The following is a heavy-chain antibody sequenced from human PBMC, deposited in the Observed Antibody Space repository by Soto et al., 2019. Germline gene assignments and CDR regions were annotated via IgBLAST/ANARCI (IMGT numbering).Heavy chain of an antibody. Sequence: GGSLRLSCAASGFTFSTYSMNWVRQAPGKGLEWVSYISSSGSTIYYADSVKGRFTISRDNAKNTIYLQMNSLRAEDTAVYYCARDDSRASPFDYWGQGTLVTVSS. J-gene: IGHJ4*01. V-gene: IGHV3-48*01. CDR1: GFTFSTYS. CDR2: ISSSGSTI. D-gene: IGHD4-4*01. CDR3: ARDDSRASPFDY.